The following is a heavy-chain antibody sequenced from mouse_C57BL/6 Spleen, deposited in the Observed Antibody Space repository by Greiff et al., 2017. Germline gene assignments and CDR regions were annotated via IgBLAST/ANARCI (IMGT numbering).Heavy chain of an antibody. D-gene: IGHD1-1*01. CDR2: IHPNSGST. V-gene: IGHV1-64*01. Sequence: QVQLQQPGAELVKPGASVKLSCKASGYTFTSYWMHWVKQRPGQGLEWIGMIHPNSGSTNYNEKFKSKATLTVDKSSSTAYMQLSSLTSEDSAVYYCARRHYYGSRDFDYWGQGTTRTVSS. CDR3: ARRHYYGSRDFDY. J-gene: IGHJ2*01. CDR1: GYTFTSYW.